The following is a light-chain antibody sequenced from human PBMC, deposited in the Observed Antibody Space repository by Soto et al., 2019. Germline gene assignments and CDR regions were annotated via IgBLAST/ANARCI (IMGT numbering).Light chain of an antibody. V-gene: IGLV2-14*01. CDR2: EVS. CDR3: SSYTRGSTLV. Sequence: QSVLTQPASVSGSPGQSITISCTGTSSDVGGYNYVSWYQQHPDKAPKLMIYEVSNWPSGVSNRFSGSKSGNTASLTISGLQSEDEGNYYCSSYTRGSTLVFGGGTKLTVL. CDR1: SSDVGGYNY. J-gene: IGLJ3*02.